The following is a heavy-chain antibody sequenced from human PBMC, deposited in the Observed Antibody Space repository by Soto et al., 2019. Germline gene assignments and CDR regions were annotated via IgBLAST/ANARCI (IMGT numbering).Heavy chain of an antibody. CDR3: AKDLVITGTFDY. Sequence: PGGSLRLSCAASGFTFSSYSMNWVRQAPGKGLEWVSSISSSSSYIYYADSVKGRFTISRDNSKNTLYLQMNSLRAEDTAVYYCAKDLVITGTFDYWGQGTLVTVS. CDR1: GFTFSSYS. J-gene: IGHJ4*02. D-gene: IGHD1-7*01. CDR2: ISSSSSYI. V-gene: IGHV3-21*04.